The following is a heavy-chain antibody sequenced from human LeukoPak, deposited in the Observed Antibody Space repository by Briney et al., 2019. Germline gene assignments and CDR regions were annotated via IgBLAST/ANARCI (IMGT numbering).Heavy chain of an antibody. D-gene: IGHD5-18*01. Sequence: GGSLRLSCAASGFTFSSYAMSWVRQAPGKGLEWVSAISGSGGSTYYADSVKGRFTISRDNSKNTLYLQMNSLRAEDTAVYYCATYSKREDTAMFTSRDYWGQGTLVTVSS. CDR3: ATYSKREDTAMFTSRDY. CDR1: GFTFSSYA. V-gene: IGHV3-23*01. CDR2: ISGSGGST. J-gene: IGHJ4*02.